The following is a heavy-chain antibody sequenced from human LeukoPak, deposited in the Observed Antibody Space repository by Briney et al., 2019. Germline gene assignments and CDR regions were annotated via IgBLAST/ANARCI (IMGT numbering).Heavy chain of an antibody. Sequence: ASVKVSCKASGYTVTNYGVSWVRQAPGQGLEWMGWIGAYNGNTNYAQKLQGRVTMTTDTSTSTAYMELRSLRSDDTAVYYCARDRLSSSSNSILFDYWGRELWSPSPQ. V-gene: IGHV1-18*01. CDR2: IGAYNGNT. D-gene: IGHD6-6*01. CDR1: GYTVTNYG. J-gene: IGHJ4*02. CDR3: ARDRLSSSSNSILFDY.